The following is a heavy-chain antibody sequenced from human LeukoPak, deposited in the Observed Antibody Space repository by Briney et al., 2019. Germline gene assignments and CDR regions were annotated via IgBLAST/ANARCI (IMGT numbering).Heavy chain of an antibody. V-gene: IGHV3-21*01. CDR3: ARLASTLAARDY. CDR1: GFTFSSYS. CDR2: ISSRSSYI. J-gene: IGHJ4*02. Sequence: PGGSLRLSCAASGFTFSSYSMNWVRQAPGKGLEWVSSISSRSSYIYYADSVKGRFTISRDNAKNSLYLQMNSLRAEDTAVYYCARLASTLAARDYWGQGTLVTVSS. D-gene: IGHD6-6*01.